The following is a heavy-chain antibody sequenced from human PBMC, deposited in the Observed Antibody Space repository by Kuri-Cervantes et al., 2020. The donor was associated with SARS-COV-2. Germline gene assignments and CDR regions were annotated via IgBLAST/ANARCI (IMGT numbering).Heavy chain of an antibody. CDR3: ARYETVTESRSNYYYYYGMDV. J-gene: IGHJ6*02. V-gene: IGHV3-21*04. Sequence: GVSLKISCAASGFTFSSYSMNWVRQAPGKGLEWVSSISSSSSYIYYADSVKGRFTISRDNAKNSLYLQMNSLRAEDTAVYYCARYETVTESRSNYYYYYGMDVWGRGTTVTVSS. CDR1: GFTFSSYS. CDR2: ISSSSSYI. D-gene: IGHD4-17*01.